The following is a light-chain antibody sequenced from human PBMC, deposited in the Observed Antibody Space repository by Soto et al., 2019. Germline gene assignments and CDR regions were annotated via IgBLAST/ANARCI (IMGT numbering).Light chain of an antibody. CDR3: QERSNWPRLT. Sequence: EIVLTQSPATLSLSPGERATLPCRASQSVSTSLAWYQQRPGQAPRLLIYDVSNRAAGVPARFSGSGSGTDVTLTSSNLEPEDFAIYYCQERSNWPRLTFGGGTTVEIK. J-gene: IGKJ4*01. V-gene: IGKV3-11*01. CDR1: QSVSTS. CDR2: DVS.